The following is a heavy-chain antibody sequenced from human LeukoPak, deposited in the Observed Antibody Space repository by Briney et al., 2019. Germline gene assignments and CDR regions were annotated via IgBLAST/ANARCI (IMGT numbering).Heavy chain of an antibody. V-gene: IGHV3-30*02. CDR1: GFTFSSYG. Sequence: GGSLTLSCAASGFTFSSYGMHWVRQAPGKGLEWVAFIRYDGSNKYYADSVKGRFTISRDNSKNTLYLQMNSLRAEDTAVYYCAKAGYSSSWVPRSAFDIWGQGTMVTVSS. CDR2: IRYDGSNK. D-gene: IGHD6-13*01. CDR3: AKAGYSSSWVPRSAFDI. J-gene: IGHJ3*02.